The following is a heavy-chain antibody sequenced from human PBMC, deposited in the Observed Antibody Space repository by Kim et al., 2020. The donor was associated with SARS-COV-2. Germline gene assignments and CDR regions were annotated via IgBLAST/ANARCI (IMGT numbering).Heavy chain of an antibody. D-gene: IGHD1-26*01. Sequence: SYAQQFQGRVTMTRDTSTSTVYMELSSLRSEDTAVYYCAREGRGEGGFDYWGQGTLVTVSS. CDR3: AREGRGEGGFDY. V-gene: IGHV1-46*01. J-gene: IGHJ4*02.